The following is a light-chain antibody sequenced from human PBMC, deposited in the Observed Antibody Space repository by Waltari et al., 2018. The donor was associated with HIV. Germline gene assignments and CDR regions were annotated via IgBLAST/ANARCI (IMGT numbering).Light chain of an antibody. J-gene: IGLJ1*01. V-gene: IGLV2-14*01. Sequence: QSALTQPASVSGSPGQSITISCTGTNSDIGGHNSVAWYQQHPGKAPTLIIYDVSNRPAGVSDRFSGSKSGNTASLTISGLQAEDEADYYCKSSTTRSTPCVFGSGTKVTVL. CDR2: DVS. CDR3: KSSTTRSTPCV. CDR1: NSDIGGHNS.